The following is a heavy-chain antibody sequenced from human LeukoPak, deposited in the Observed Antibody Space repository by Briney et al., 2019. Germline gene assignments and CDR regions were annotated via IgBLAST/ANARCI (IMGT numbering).Heavy chain of an antibody. CDR1: GGSISSGDYY. Sequence: TLSLTCTVSGGSISSGDYYWTWIRQPPGKGLEWIGYIYYSGSTYYNPSLQSRVTISVDTSKNQFSLKLSSVTAADTAVYYCARVGGFMVVVPAARGFDPWGQGTLVTVSS. V-gene: IGHV4-30-4*08. CDR3: ARVGGFMVVVPAARGFDP. J-gene: IGHJ5*02. CDR2: IYYSGST. D-gene: IGHD2-2*01.